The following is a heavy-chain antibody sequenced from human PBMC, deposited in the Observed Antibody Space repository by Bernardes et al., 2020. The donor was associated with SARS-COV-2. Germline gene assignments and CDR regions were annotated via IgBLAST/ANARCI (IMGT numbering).Heavy chain of an antibody. D-gene: IGHD4-4*01. CDR2: ISASGIST. J-gene: IGHJ4*02. CDR1: GFTFSSRA. V-gene: IGHV3-23*01. Sequence: GGSLRLSCAASGFTFSSRAMTWVRQAPGKGLEWVSAISASGISTYYGDFVQGRFTISRDNSKNTLHLQMNSLRAEDTAVYYCVRGATNYHYWGRGTLVTVSS. CDR3: VRGATNYHY.